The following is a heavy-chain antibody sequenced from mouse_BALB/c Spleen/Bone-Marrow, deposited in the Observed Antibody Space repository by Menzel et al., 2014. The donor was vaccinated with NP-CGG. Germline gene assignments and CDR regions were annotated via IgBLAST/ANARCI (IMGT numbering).Heavy chain of an antibody. CDR2: IDPYNSVT. D-gene: IGHD1-1*01. CDR3: ARSFGFGSSLFAMDY. V-gene: IGHV1S135*01. CDR1: AYSFTDYN. Sequence: EVKLVESGPELVKPGASVKVSCKAPAYSFTDYNMYWVKQSHGKSLEWIGSIDPYNSVTNYNQKFKDKATLTVDKSSSTAFMHLNSLTSEDSAVYYCARSFGFGSSLFAMDYWGQGTSVTVSS. J-gene: IGHJ4*01.